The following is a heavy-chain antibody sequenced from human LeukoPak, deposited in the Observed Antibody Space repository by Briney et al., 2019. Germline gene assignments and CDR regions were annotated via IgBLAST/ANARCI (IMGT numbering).Heavy chain of an antibody. V-gene: IGHV1-18*01. Sequence: ASVKVSCKASGYTFTSYGISWVRQAPGQGLEWMGWISAYNGNTNYAQKLQGRVTMTTDTSTSTAYMELRSLRSDDTAVYYCARGPDITIVGVVTYIFDYWGQGTLVTVSS. CDR1: GYTFTSYG. D-gene: IGHD3-3*01. CDR2: ISAYNGNT. CDR3: ARGPDITIVGVVTYIFDY. J-gene: IGHJ4*02.